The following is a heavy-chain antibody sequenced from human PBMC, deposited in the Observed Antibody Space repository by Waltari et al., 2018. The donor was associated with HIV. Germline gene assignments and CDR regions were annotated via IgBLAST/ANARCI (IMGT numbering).Heavy chain of an antibody. CDR3: ATGVRYYGP. CDR2: INADDTT. D-gene: IGHD3-10*01. V-gene: IGHV3-53*01. J-gene: IGHJ5*02. Sequence: AESGGRLIQPGGSLGLSCTASNFSVSGKHVPVIRQAPGGSLDWCAVINADDTTHYADSVSGRFTISRAKSRTTVLLLMNGLFVDDTATYFCATGVRYYGPWGQGTRVTVSS. CDR1: NFSVSGKH.